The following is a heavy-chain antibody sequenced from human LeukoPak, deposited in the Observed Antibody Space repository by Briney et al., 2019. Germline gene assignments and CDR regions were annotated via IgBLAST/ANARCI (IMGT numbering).Heavy chain of an antibody. CDR1: GGTFSSYA. V-gene: IGHV1-69*04. CDR3: ARPVDTAMVNDDAFDI. CDR2: IIPILGIA. J-gene: IGHJ3*02. Sequence: SVKVSCKASGGTFSSYAISWVRQAPGQGLEWMGRIIPILGIANYAQKFQGRVTITADKSTSTAYMELSSLRSEDTAVYYCARPVDTAMVNDDAFDIWGQGTMVTVSS. D-gene: IGHD5-18*01.